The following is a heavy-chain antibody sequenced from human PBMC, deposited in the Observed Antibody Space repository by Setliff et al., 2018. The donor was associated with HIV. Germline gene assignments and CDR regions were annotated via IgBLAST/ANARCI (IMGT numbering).Heavy chain of an antibody. CDR3: ARGRNYDSSGYGDYYYYMDV. CDR1: GYTFTSYA. CDR2: INPSGGST. D-gene: IGHD3-22*01. V-gene: IGHV1-46*01. Sequence: ASVKVSCKASGYTFTSYAMHWVRQAPGQGLEWMGIINPSGGSTSYAQKFQGRVTMTRDTSTSTVYMELSSLRSDDTAVYYCARGRNYDSSGYGDYYYYMDVWGKGTTVTVSS. J-gene: IGHJ6*03.